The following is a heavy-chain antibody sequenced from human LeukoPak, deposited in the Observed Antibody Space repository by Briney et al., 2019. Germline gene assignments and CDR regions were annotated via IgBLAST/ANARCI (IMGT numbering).Heavy chain of an antibody. CDR2: IYSGGST. V-gene: IGHV3-53*01. J-gene: IGHJ4*02. Sequence: PGGSLRLPCAASGLTVSSNSMSWVRQAPGKGLEWVSFIYSGGSTYYADSVKGRFTISRDNSKNTLYLQMNSLRADDTAVYYCARGANYYDSSVGDKQFDYWGQGTLVTVSS. CDR3: ARGANYYDSSVGDKQFDY. CDR1: GLTVSSNS. D-gene: IGHD3-22*01.